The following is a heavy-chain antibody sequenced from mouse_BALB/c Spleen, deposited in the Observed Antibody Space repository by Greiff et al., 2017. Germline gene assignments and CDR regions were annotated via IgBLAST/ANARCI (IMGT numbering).Heavy chain of an antibody. Sequence: DVQLQESGAELVKPGASVKLSCTASGFNIKDTYMHWVKQRPEQGLEWIGRIDPANGNTKYDPKFQGKATITADTSSNTAYLQLSSLTSEDTAVYYCARGSYYYGSSWYFDVWGAGTTVTVSS. CDR1: GFNIKDTY. J-gene: IGHJ1*01. CDR3: ARGSYYYGSSWYFDV. CDR2: IDPANGNT. V-gene: IGHV14-3*02. D-gene: IGHD1-1*01.